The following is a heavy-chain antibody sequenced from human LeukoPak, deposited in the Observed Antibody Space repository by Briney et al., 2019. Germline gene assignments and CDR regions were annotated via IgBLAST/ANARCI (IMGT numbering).Heavy chain of an antibody. Sequence: SETLSLTCAVSGGSISSGGYSWSWIRQPPGKGLEWIGYIYHSGSTYYNPSLKSRVTISVDRSKNQFSLKLSSVTAADKAVYYCARASYDSSGYYFPAYWYFDYWGQGTLVTVSS. V-gene: IGHV4-30-2*01. CDR1: GGSISSGGYS. CDR3: ARASYDSSGYYFPAYWYFDY. CDR2: IYHSGST. D-gene: IGHD3-22*01. J-gene: IGHJ4*02.